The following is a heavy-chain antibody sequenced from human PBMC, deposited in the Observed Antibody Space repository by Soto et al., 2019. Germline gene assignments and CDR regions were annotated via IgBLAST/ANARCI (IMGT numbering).Heavy chain of an antibody. V-gene: IGHV1-69*04. D-gene: IGHD3-10*01. CDR1: GGTFSSYT. J-gene: IGHJ5*02. CDR2: IIPILGIA. Sequence: ASVKVSCKASGGTFSSYTISWVRQAPGQGLEWMGRIIPILGIANYAQKFQGRVTITADKSTSTAYMELSSLRSEDTAVYYCARDQHYGSGSYHWFDPWGQGTLVTVSS. CDR3: ARDQHYGSGSYHWFDP.